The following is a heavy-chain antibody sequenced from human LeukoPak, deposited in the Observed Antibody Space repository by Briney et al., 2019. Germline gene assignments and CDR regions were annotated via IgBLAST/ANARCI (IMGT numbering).Heavy chain of an antibody. D-gene: IGHD2-15*01. CDR3: SRKSVAAIPPIY. Sequence: GGSLRLSCAASGFTFSSYAMSWVRQAPGKGLGWVSGITSSGASTYYEDSVTGRFTISSANSNYTLYLQLNRLRAEDKATYYCSRKSVAAIPPIYWGKGTLVTVSS. V-gene: IGHV3-23*01. CDR1: GFTFSSYA. J-gene: IGHJ4*02. CDR2: ITSSGAST.